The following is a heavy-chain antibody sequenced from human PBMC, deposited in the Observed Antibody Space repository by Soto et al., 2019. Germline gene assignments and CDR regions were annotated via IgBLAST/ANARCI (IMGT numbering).Heavy chain of an antibody. J-gene: IGHJ4*02. CDR1: GGSISSSSYY. D-gene: IGHD6-19*01. Sequence: QLQLQESGPGLVKPSETLSLTCTVSGGSISSSSYYWGWIRQPPGKGLEWIGSIYYSGSTYYNPSLKIRVTISVDTSKNQFSLKLSSVTAADTAVYYCARLAVAGWENFDYWGQGTLVTVSS. CDR3: ARLAVAGWENFDY. V-gene: IGHV4-39*01. CDR2: IYYSGST.